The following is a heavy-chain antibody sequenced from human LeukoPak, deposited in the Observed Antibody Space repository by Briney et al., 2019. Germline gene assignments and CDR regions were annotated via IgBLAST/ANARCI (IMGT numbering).Heavy chain of an antibody. CDR3: AKDGSSGWDFGY. CDR2: ISYDGSNK. Sequence: PGRSLRLSCAASGFTFSSYGMHWVRQAPGKGLEWVAVISYDGSNKYYADSVKGRFTISRDNSKNTLYLQMNSLRAEDTAVYYCAKDGSSGWDFGYWGQGTLVTVSS. D-gene: IGHD6-19*01. V-gene: IGHV3-30*18. J-gene: IGHJ4*02. CDR1: GFTFSSYG.